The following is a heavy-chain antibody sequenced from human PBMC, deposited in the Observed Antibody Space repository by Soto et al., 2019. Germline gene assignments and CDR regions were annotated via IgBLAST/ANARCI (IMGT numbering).Heavy chain of an antibody. V-gene: IGHV4-59*01. Sequence: SETLSLTCTVSGGSISSYYWSWIRQPPGKGLEWIGYIYYSGSTNYNPSLKSRVTISVDTSKNQFSLKLSSVTAADTTVYYCARDIMGTNYYYYGMDVWGQG. J-gene: IGHJ6*02. D-gene: IGHD2-8*01. CDR3: ARDIMGTNYYYYGMDV. CDR1: GGSISSYY. CDR2: IYYSGST.